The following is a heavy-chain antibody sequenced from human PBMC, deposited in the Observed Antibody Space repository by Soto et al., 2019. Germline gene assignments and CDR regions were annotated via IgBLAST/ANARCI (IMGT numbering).Heavy chain of an antibody. CDR1: GFTFSNYA. Sequence: PGGSQRLSCAASGFTFSNYAMSWVRQAPGKGLEWVSAISGSGGSTYYADSVKGRFTISRDNSKNTLYLQMNSLRAEDTAVYYCAKDPRIAAAGSNWFDPWGQGIPVTVSS. CDR2: ISGSGGST. CDR3: AKDPRIAAAGSNWFDP. J-gene: IGHJ5*02. V-gene: IGHV3-23*01. D-gene: IGHD6-13*01.